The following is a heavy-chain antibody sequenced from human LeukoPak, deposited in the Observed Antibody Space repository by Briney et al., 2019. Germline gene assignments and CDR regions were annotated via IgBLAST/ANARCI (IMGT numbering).Heavy chain of an antibody. V-gene: IGHV3-23*01. CDR3: AKVRGAVAITFLDY. CDR1: GFTFTTYA. D-gene: IGHD3-22*01. CDR2: ISGRGSTT. J-gene: IGHJ4*02. Sequence: GGSLRLSCAASGFTFTTYAMSWVRQAPGKGLEWVSAISGRGSTTYYADSVKGRFTISRDNSKNTVSLQMNSLRAEDTAVYYCAKVRGAVAITFLDYWGQGTLVTVSS.